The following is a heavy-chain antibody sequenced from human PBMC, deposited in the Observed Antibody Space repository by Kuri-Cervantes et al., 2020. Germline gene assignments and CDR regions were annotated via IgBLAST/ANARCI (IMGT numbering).Heavy chain of an antibody. D-gene: IGHD6-19*01. Sequence: SVKVSCKASGGTFSSYAISWVRQAPGQGLEWMGGIIPIFGTANYAQKFQGRVTMTRNTSISTAYMELSSLRSEDTATYYCAADNMQWLTWGQGTLVTVSS. J-gene: IGHJ5*02. CDR2: IIPIFGTA. CDR3: AADNMQWLT. CDR1: GGTFSSYA. V-gene: IGHV1-69*05.